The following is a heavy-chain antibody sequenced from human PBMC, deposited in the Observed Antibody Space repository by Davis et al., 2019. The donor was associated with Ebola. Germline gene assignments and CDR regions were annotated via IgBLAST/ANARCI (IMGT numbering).Heavy chain of an antibody. CDR2: INPNSGGT. CDR1: GYTFTGYY. V-gene: IGHV1-2*02. Sequence: ASVKVSCKASGYTFTGYYMHWVRQAPGQGLEWMGWINPNSGGTNYAQKFQGRLTMTTDTSTSTAYMELSSLRSEDTAVYYCARSNYGEYEDRRYLDLWGRGTPVTVSS. J-gene: IGHJ2*01. D-gene: IGHD4-17*01. CDR3: ARSNYGEYEDRRYLDL.